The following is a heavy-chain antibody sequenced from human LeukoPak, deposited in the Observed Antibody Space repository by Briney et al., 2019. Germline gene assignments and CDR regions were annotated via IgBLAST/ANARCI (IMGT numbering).Heavy chain of an antibody. J-gene: IGHJ6*02. CDR3: ARNNGMDV. V-gene: IGHV3-7*03. Sequence: GGSPRLSCAASGFALSSHWMTWVRQVPGRGPEWVANVNRDGSETYYLDSVKGRFTISKDNAKNSLYLQMNSLRAEDTALYHCARNNGMDVWGQGTTVIVSS. CDR2: VNRDGSET. CDR1: GFALSSHW.